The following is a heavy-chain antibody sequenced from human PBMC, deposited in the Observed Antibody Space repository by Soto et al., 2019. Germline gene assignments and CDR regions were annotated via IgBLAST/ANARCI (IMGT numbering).Heavy chain of an antibody. J-gene: IGHJ4*02. V-gene: IGHV3-30-3*01. CDR1: GFTFSRYA. CDR2: ISYDGNKK. Sequence: QVQLGESGGGVVQAGRALRLSCAASGFTFSRYAMHWVRQAPGKGLEGVAVISYDGNKKYYADSVKGRFTISRDSSKNTLYVQMNSLRAEDTAVYYCARVGDYYGSGSFSPNDYWGQGTLVTVSS. D-gene: IGHD3-10*01. CDR3: ARVGDYYGSGSFSPNDY.